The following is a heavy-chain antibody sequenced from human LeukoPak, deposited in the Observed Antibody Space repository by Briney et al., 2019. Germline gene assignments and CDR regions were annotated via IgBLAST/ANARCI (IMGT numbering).Heavy chain of an antibody. V-gene: IGHV4-30-2*01. CDR2: IYHRGST. CDR3: ARGVPAAYYYYYGMDV. J-gene: IGHJ6*02. CDR1: GGSISSGGYS. D-gene: IGHD2-2*01. Sequence: SETLSLTCAVSGGSISSGGYSWSWIRQPPGKGLEWIGYIYHRGSTYYNPSLKSRVTISVDRSKNQFSLKLSSVTAADTAVYYCARGVPAAYYYYYGMDVWGQGTTVTVSS.